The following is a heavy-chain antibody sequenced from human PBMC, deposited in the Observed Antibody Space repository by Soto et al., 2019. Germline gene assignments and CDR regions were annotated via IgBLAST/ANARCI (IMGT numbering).Heavy chain of an antibody. CDR1: GDTFRNCV. CDR3: AAELGFGKLSDV. V-gene: IGHV1-69*01. CDR2: IIPLFGTT. Sequence: QVQVVQSGVEVRRPGSSVKVSCKASGDTFRNCVISWVRQPPGQGIEWMGGIIPLFGTTDFAQRFQGRLTITTDESTTTAYMELSRLRSADTATYYCAAELGFGKLSDVWGQGTTVIVSS. J-gene: IGHJ6*02. D-gene: IGHD3-10*01.